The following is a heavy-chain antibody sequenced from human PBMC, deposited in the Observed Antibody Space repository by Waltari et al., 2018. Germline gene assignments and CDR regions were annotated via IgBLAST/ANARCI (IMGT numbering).Heavy chain of an antibody. CDR2: ISSSGSTI. J-gene: IGHJ4*02. D-gene: IGHD6-13*01. CDR3: ARDSSSWYYFDY. V-gene: IGHV3-11*04. CDR1: GFTFSDYY. Sequence: QVQLVESGGGLVKPGGSLRLYCAASGFTFSDYYMSWIRQAPGKGLEWCSYISSSGSTIYYADSVKGRFTMSRDNAKNSLYLQMNSLRAEDTAVYYCARDSSSWYYFDYWGQGTLVTVSS.